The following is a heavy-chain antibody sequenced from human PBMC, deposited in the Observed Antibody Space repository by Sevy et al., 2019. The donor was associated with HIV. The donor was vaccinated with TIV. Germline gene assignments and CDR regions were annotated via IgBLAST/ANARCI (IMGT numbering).Heavy chain of an antibody. V-gene: IGHV4-39*01. Sequence: SETLSLTCTVSGGSISSSSYYWGWIRQPPGKGLEWIGSIYYSGSTYYNPSLKSRVTISVDTSKNQFSLKLSSVTATDTAVYYCASSKYYYGSGSKHNWFDPWGQGTLVTVSS. CDR3: ASSKYYYGSGSKHNWFDP. J-gene: IGHJ5*02. CDR2: IYYSGST. D-gene: IGHD3-10*01. CDR1: GGSISSSSYY.